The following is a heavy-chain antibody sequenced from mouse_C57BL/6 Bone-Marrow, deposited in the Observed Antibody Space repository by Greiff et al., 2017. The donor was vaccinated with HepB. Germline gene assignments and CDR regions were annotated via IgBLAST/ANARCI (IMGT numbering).Heavy chain of an antibody. V-gene: IGHV1-19*01. D-gene: IGHD1-1*01. CDR1: GYTFTDYY. Sequence: EVKLMESGPVLVKPGASVKMSCKASGYTFTDYYMNWVKQSHGKSLEWIGVINPYNGGTSYNQKFKGKATLTVDKSSSTAYMELNSLTSEDSAVYYCARPYYGWYFDVWGTGTTVTVSS. CDR3: ARPYYGWYFDV. J-gene: IGHJ1*03. CDR2: INPYNGGT.